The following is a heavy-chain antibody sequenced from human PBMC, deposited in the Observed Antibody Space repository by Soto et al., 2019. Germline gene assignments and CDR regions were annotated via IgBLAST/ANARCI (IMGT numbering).Heavy chain of an antibody. CDR2: INAGNGNT. CDR1: GYTFTSYA. CDR3: ARGGRGRVSGYRHYFDY. Sequence: QVQLVQSGAEVKKPGASVKVSCKASGYTFTSYAMHWVRQAPGQRLEWMGWINAGNGNTKYSQKFQGRVTITRDTSASTAYMELSSLRSEDTAVYYCARGGRGRVSGYRHYFDYWGQGTLVTVSS. D-gene: IGHD3-3*01. J-gene: IGHJ4*02. V-gene: IGHV1-3*01.